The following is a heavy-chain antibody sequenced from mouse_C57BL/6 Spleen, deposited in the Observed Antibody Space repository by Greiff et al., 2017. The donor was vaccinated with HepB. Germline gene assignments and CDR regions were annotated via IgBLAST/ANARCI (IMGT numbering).Heavy chain of an antibody. CDR3: ARWVLRP. J-gene: IGHJ4*01. D-gene: IGHD1-2*01. CDR2: INPNNGGT. V-gene: IGHV1-26*01. Sequence: EVQLQQSGPELVKPGASVKISCKASGYTFTDYYMNWVKQSHGKSLEWIGDINPNNGGTSYNQKFKGKATLTVDKSSSTAYMELRSLTSEDSAVYYCARWVLRPWGQGTSVTVSS. CDR1: GYTFTDYY.